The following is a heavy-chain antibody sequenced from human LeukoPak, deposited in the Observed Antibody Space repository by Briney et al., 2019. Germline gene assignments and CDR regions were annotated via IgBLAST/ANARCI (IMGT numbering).Heavy chain of an antibody. CDR1: GFTFSSYA. V-gene: IGHV3-23*01. Sequence: PGGSLRLSCAASGFTFSSYAMSWVRQAPGKGLEWVSAISGSGGSTYYADSVKGRFTISRDNSKNTLYLQMNSLRAEDTAVYYGAKDPRVEYYFDYWGQGALVTVSS. CDR3: AKDPRVEYYFDY. J-gene: IGHJ4*02. CDR2: ISGSGGST. D-gene: IGHD3-3*01.